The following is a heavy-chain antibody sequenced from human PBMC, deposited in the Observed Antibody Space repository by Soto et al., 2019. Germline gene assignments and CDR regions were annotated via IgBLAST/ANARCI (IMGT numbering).Heavy chain of an antibody. V-gene: IGHV4-39*01. Sequence: SETLSLTCTVSGGSISSSSYFWGWIRQPPGKGLEWIGSMYYSGSTYYNPSLKSRVTISVDTSKNQFSLKLSSVTAADTAVYYCAKSVYNWNDRFFDYWGQGTLVPVSS. D-gene: IGHD1-1*01. J-gene: IGHJ4*02. CDR3: AKSVYNWNDRFFDY. CDR1: GGSISSSSYF. CDR2: MYYSGST.